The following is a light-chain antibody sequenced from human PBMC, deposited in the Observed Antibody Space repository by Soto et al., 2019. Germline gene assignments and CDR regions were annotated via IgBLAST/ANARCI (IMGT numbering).Light chain of an antibody. J-gene: IGKJ1*01. CDR1: QSISSY. CDR2: AAS. Sequence: DIQMTQSPSSLSASVGDRVTITCRASQSISSYLNWYQQKPGKAPKLLIYAASTLQSGVPSRFSGGGSGTDFTVTIGRLQPEDFATYDCQQSYSTPRTFGQGTRVEIK. V-gene: IGKV1-39*01. CDR3: QQSYSTPRT.